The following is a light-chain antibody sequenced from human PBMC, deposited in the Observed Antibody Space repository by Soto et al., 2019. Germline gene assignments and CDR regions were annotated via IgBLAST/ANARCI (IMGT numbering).Light chain of an antibody. V-gene: IGKV3-20*01. J-gene: IGKJ2*01. CDR2: GAS. CDR3: QQYGTSPYT. CDR1: QSLSSNS. Sequence: EIVLTQSPGTLSLSPGERATLSCGASQSLSSNSLAWYQQKPGQAPRLLIYGASSRATGTPDRFSGSGSGTDFTLTISRLEPKDFAVYYCQQYGTSPYTFGQGTKLEIK.